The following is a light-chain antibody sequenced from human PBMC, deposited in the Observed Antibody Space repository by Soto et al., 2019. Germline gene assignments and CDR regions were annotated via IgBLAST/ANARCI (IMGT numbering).Light chain of an antibody. V-gene: IGLV1-40*01. CDR1: SSNIGAGSD. Sequence: QSVLTQPPSLSGAPGQTITISCTGSSSNIGAGSDVHWFQHLPGTAPKVLIYGNNNRPSGVPDRFSGSKSGTSGSLAITGLQAEDEADYYCQSYDSSRRAWVFGGGTKLIVL. CDR2: GNN. J-gene: IGLJ3*02. CDR3: QSYDSSRRAWV.